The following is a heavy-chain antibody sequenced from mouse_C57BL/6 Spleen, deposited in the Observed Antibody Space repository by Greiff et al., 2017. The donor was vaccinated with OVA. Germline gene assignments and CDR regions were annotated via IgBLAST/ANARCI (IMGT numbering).Heavy chain of an antibody. V-gene: IGHV1-80*01. D-gene: IGHD2-1*01. CDR1: GYAFSSYW. CDR3: ARQEDGNYEWYFDG. Sequence: QVQLKESGAELVKPGASVKISCKASGYAFSSYWMNWVKQRPGKGLEWIGQIYPGDGGTNYNGKFKGKATLTADKSSSTAYMQLSSLTSEDSAVYFGARQEDGNYEWYFDGWGTGTTVTVSS. CDR2: IYPGDGGT. J-gene: IGHJ1*03.